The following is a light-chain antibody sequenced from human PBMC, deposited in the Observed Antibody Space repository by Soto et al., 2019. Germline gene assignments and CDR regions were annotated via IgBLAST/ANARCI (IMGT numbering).Light chain of an antibody. V-gene: IGLV2-14*02. CDR3: AAWDDSLRGYV. CDR1: SGDIGTYNL. Sequence: QSALTQPASVSGSPGQSITISCTGTSGDIGTYNLVSWYQQHPGRAPKLIIFEGNKRPSGVPDRFSGSKSGTSVSLAISGLRSEDEADYYCAAWDDSLRGYVFGTGTKVTVL. CDR2: EGN. J-gene: IGLJ1*01.